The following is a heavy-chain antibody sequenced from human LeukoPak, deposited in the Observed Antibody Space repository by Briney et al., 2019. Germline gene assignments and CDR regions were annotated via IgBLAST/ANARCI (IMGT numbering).Heavy chain of an antibody. CDR3: AREGDYGDYYYYGMDV. CDR2: IKEDGSEK. CDR1: GFTFSSYW. V-gene: IGHV3-7*03. D-gene: IGHD4-17*01. J-gene: IGHJ6*02. Sequence: SGGSLRLSCAVSGFTFSSYWMSWVRQAPGKGLEWVANIKEDGSEKNYVDSVKGRFTISRDNAKNSLYLQMNSLRAEDTAVYYCAREGDYGDYYYYGMDVWGQGTTVTVSS.